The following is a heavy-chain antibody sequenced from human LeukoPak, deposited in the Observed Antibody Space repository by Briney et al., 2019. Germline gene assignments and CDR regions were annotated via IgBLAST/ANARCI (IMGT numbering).Heavy chain of an antibody. CDR1: GYTFTSYD. V-gene: IGHV1-8*03. CDR3: ARGSRTESPDDAFDI. Sequence: ASVKVSCKASGYTFTSYDINWVRQATGQGLEWMGWMNPNSGNTGYAQKFQGRVTITRNTSISTAYMELSSLRSEDTAVYYCARGSRTESPDDAFDIWGQGTMVTVSS. J-gene: IGHJ3*02. CDR2: MNPNSGNT. D-gene: IGHD1-14*01.